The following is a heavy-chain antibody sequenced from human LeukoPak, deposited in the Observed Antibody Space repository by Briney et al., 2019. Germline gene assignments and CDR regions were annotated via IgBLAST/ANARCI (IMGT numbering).Heavy chain of an antibody. D-gene: IGHD3-22*01. CDR2: INPNSGGT. CDR3: ARDRYYYDSSGYPAFDY. Sequence: VASVKVSCKASGYTFTGYYMHWVRPAPGQGLEWMGWINPNSGGTNYAQKFQGRVTMTRDTSISTAYMELSRLRSDDTAVYYCARDRYYYDSSGYPAFDYWGQGTLVTVSS. V-gene: IGHV1-2*02. CDR1: GYTFTGYY. J-gene: IGHJ4*02.